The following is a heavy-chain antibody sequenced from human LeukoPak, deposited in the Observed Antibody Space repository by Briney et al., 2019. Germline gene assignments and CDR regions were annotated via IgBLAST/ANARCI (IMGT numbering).Heavy chain of an antibody. Sequence: SETLSLTCTVSGDPITSTNYYWGWIRQPPGKGLEWIGSIYYSGNTYYNPSLKSRVTMSVDTSKNQFSLNLSSVTAADTAVYYCARRAGRGLFDYWGQGTLVTVSS. CDR3: ARRAGRGLFDY. J-gene: IGHJ4*02. V-gene: IGHV4-39*07. D-gene: IGHD6-19*01. CDR2: IYYSGNT. CDR1: GDPITSTNYY.